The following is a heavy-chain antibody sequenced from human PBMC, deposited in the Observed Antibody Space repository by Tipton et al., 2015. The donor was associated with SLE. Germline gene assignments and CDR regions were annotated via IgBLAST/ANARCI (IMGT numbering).Heavy chain of an antibody. CDR2: INYSGTT. D-gene: IGHD1-26*01. CDR3: ARQHSGGATDT. V-gene: IGHV4-39*07. J-gene: IGHJ5*02. CDR1: GGSISTSSYY. Sequence: TLSLTCTVSGGSISTSSYYWAWIRQPPGKGLECIGNINYSGTTSYNPSLKSRVTMSVDTSQNQFSLTLRSVTAADTAVYYCARQHSGGATDTWGQGTLVTVSS.